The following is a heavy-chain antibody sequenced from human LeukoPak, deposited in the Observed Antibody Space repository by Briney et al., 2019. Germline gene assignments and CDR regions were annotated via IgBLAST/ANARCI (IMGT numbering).Heavy chain of an antibody. V-gene: IGHV4-59*08. CDR2: IYYTGST. CDR1: GGSISSLY. J-gene: IGHJ4*02. Sequence: SETLSLTCSVSGGSISSLYWSWNRQPPGKGLEWIGYIYYTGSTNYNPSLKSRVTMFVDMSKNQFSLRLSSVTAADTAVYYCARHRAYSSSSPLDSWARETVLTVSS. CDR3: ARHRAYSSSSPLDS. D-gene: IGHD6-6*01.